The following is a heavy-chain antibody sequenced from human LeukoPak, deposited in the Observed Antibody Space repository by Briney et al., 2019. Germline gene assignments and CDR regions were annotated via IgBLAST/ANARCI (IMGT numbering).Heavy chain of an antibody. CDR1: GYTFTSYG. D-gene: IGHD2-2*01. Sequence: ASVKVSCKASGYTFTSYGISWVRQAPGQGLEWMGWISAYNGNTNYAQKLQGRVTMTTDTSTSTAYMELRSLRSDDTAVYYCARDPSIVPAASSWFDPWGRGTLVTVSS. J-gene: IGHJ5*02. V-gene: IGHV1-18*01. CDR3: ARDPSIVPAASSWFDP. CDR2: ISAYNGNT.